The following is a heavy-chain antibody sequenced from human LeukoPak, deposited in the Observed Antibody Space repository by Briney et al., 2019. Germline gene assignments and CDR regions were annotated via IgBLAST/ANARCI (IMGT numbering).Heavy chain of an antibody. Sequence: GGSLRLSCVASGFPFSTYAMSWVRQAPGKGLEWVSTISGSGSSTYHADSVKGRFTISRDSSKSTVYLQMNSLRAEDTAVYYCAKSRVRHGRVDPFDVWGQGAMVTVSS. D-gene: IGHD6-6*01. J-gene: IGHJ3*01. V-gene: IGHV3-23*01. CDR2: ISGSGSST. CDR1: GFPFSTYA. CDR3: AKSRVRHGRVDPFDV.